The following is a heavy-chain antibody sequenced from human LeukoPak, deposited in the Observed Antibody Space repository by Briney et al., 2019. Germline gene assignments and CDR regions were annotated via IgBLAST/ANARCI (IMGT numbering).Heavy chain of an antibody. V-gene: IGHV3-43D*03. CDR2: ISWDGGST. Sequence: HPGGSLRLSCAASGFTFDDYGMSWVRQAPGKGLEWVSLISWDGGSTYYADSVKGRFTISRDNSKNSLYLQMNSLRAEDTALYYCAKDSSGYYWDYWGQGTLVTVSS. J-gene: IGHJ4*02. CDR3: AKDSSGYYWDY. CDR1: GFTFDDYG. D-gene: IGHD3-22*01.